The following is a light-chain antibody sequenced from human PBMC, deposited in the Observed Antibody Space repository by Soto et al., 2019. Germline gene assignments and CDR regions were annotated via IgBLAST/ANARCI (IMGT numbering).Light chain of an antibody. Sequence: EIVMTQSPATLPVSPGERATLSCRASQSVSSNLAWYQQKPGQAPRLLIYGASTRATGIPARFSGSGSGTEFTLTNSSLHSENFAVYYCQQYNNWPYTFGQGTKLEI. J-gene: IGKJ2*01. CDR2: GAS. CDR3: QQYNNWPYT. V-gene: IGKV3-15*01. CDR1: QSVSSN.